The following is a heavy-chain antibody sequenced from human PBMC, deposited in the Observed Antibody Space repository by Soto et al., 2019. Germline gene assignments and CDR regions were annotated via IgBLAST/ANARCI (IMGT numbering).Heavy chain of an antibody. CDR3: ARMYYYDSSGYYYNWFDP. Sequence: SETLPLPSTVSGGSSSGYYWSWIRQTPGKGLESIGYIYYSGSTNYNPSLKSRVTISVDTSKNQFSLKLSSVTAADTAVYYCARMYYYDSSGYYYNWFDPWGQGTLVTVSS. D-gene: IGHD3-22*01. V-gene: IGHV4-59*01. CDR2: IYYSGST. CDR1: GGSSSGYY. J-gene: IGHJ5*02.